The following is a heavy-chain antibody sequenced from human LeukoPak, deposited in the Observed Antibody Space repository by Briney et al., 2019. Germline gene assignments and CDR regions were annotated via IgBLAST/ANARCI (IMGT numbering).Heavy chain of an antibody. CDR1: GVSMKSKK. Sequence: SETQSLTCTVCGVSMKSKKWRWGRQSTGKGMEWIGLISTSGTTDYTPSLTSRVSMSVDTSKTQVSLRLSSVTAEYTAVYYCATSYDNKIVPYDCWGQGILVTVSS. J-gene: IGHJ4*02. CDR2: ISTSGTT. CDR3: ATSYDNKIVPYDC. V-gene: IGHV4-4*09. D-gene: IGHD3-9*01.